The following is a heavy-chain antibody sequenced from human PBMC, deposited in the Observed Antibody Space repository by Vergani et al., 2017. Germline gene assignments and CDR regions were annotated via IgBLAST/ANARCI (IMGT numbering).Heavy chain of an antibody. J-gene: IGHJ4*02. CDR1: GFTFGDYA. V-gene: IGHV3-49*03. CDR3: ARDSPYSSGLSDY. D-gene: IGHD6-19*01. CDR2: IRSKAYGGTK. Sequence: EVQLVESGGGLVQPGRSLRLSCTASGFTFGDYAMSWFRQAPGKGLEWVGFIRSKAYGGTKEYAACVKGRFTISRDNAKNSLYLQMNSLRAEDTAVYYCARDSPYSSGLSDYWGQGTLVTVSS.